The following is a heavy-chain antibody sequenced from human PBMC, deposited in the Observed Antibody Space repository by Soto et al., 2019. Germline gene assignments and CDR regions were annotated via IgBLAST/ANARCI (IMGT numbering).Heavy chain of an antibody. V-gene: IGHV3-11*01. J-gene: IGHJ3*02. CDR2: ISSSGSTI. Sequence: GGSLRLSCAASGFTFSDYYMSWIRQAPGKGLEWVSYISSSGSTIYYADSVKGRFTISRDNAKNSLYLQMNSLRAEDTAVYYCARDMKIVATIVAFDIWGQGTMVTVSS. D-gene: IGHD5-12*01. CDR3: ARDMKIVATIVAFDI. CDR1: GFTFSDYY.